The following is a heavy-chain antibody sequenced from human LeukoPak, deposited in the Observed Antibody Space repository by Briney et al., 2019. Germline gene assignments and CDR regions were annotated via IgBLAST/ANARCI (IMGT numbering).Heavy chain of an antibody. CDR2: ISYDGNNK. CDR3: AKYQRQWLPKGGFDH. D-gene: IGHD6-19*01. Sequence: GRSLRLSCAASGFTFSSYGMHWVRQAPGKGLEWVAVISYDGNNKYYADSVKGRFTISRDNSKNTLYLQMDNLRAEDTAVYYCAKYQRQWLPKGGFDHWGQGTLVIVSS. V-gene: IGHV3-30*18. CDR1: GFTFSSYG. J-gene: IGHJ4*02.